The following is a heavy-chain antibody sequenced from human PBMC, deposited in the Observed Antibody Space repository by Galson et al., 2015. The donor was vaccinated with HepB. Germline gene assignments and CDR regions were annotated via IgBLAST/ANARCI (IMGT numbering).Heavy chain of an antibody. CDR2: IKSKTDGGTT. V-gene: IGHV3-15*01. J-gene: IGHJ5*02. Sequence: SLRLSCAATGFSFNNVWMNWVRQAPGKGLEWVGRIKSKTDGGTTEYAAPVQGRFTISREVSKNTLYLQMNSLKTDDTAVYYCTTDVYFSSYWSWIDPWGQGTLVTVSS. CDR1: GFSFNNVW. CDR3: TTDVYFSSYWSWIDP. D-gene: IGHD2-2*01.